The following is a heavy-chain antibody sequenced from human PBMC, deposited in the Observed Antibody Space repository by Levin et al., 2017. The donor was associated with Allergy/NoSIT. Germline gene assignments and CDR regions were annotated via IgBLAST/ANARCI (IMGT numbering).Heavy chain of an antibody. V-gene: IGHV1-18*01. CDR2: ISAYNGNT. Sequence: GGSLRLSCKASGYNFTNYGISWVRQAPGQGLEWMGCISAYNGNTNYAQKFQGRVTMTIQTSTNTAYLELRSLRSDDTAVDYCARVGVDFWGVYQKYWGYMDVWGQGTTVTVSS. J-gene: IGHJ6*03. CDR1: GYNFTNYG. CDR3: ARVGVDFWGVYQKYWGYMDV. D-gene: IGHD3-3*01.